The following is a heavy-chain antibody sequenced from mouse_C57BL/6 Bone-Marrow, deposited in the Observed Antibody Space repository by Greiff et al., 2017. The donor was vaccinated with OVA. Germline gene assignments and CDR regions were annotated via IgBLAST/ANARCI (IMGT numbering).Heavy chain of an antibody. J-gene: IGHJ2*01. V-gene: IGHV14-4*01. CDR2: IDPENGDT. Sequence: EVQLQQSGAELVRPGASVKLSCTASGFNIKDDYMHWVKQRPEQGLEWIGWIDPENGDTEYASKFQGKATITADTSSNTAYLQLSSLTSEYTAVYYCTTYAVYFDYWGQGTTLTVSS. CDR1: GFNIKDDY. CDR3: TTYAVYFDY.